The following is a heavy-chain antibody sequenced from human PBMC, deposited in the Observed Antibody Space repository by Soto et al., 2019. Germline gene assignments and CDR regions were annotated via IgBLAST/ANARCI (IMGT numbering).Heavy chain of an antibody. D-gene: IGHD3-3*01. V-gene: IGHV4-61*01. Sequence: QVQLQESGPGLVKPSETLSLTCTVSGGSVSSGNYYWSWIRQPPGKGLEWIGYIYYSGSTNHNPSLKNRVTISIEKSKNLFSLRLNSVTAADTAVYYCARDFSYFDHGGQGTLVTVSS. J-gene: IGHJ4*02. CDR3: ARDFSYFDH. CDR1: GGSVSSGNYY. CDR2: IYYSGST.